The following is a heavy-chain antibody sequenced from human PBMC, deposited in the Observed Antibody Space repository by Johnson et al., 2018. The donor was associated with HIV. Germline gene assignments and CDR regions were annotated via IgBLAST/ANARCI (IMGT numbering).Heavy chain of an antibody. CDR3: ARLRSPDAFDI. J-gene: IGHJ3*02. V-gene: IGHV3-64*01. D-gene: IGHD2-15*01. CDR1: GFTLSSYA. CDR2: ISGNGGST. Sequence: VQLVESGGGVVQPGRSLRLSCAASGFTLSSYAMHWVRQAPGKGLEYVSAISGNGGSTYYANSVKGRFTISRDNSKNTLYLQMGSLRAEDMGVYYCARLRSPDAFDIWGQGTMVTVSS.